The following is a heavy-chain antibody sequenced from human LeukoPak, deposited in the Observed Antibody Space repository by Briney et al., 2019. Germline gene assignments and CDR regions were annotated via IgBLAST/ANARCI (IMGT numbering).Heavy chain of an antibody. V-gene: IGHV3-11*04. D-gene: IGHD2-15*01. CDR2: ISVSGNTV. CDR3: PWGGGSTGVFDI. CDR1: GFTISDYF. Sequence: GGSLRLSCAASGFTISDYFVNWVRLTPGKRLEWISYISVSGNTVYYADSVRGRFSISRDFAGNSVYLQMNSLRVDDAAVYYCPWGGGSTGVFDIWGQGTLVTVSS. J-gene: IGHJ3*02.